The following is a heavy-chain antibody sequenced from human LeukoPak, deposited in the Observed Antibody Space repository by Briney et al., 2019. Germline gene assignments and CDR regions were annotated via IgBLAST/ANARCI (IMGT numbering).Heavy chain of an antibody. Sequence: GGSLSLSCAASGFTFSNYGIHWVRQAPGKGLEWVAVIWSDGINKYYVDSVKGRFTISRDNSKNTLYLQMNSLRADDTAVYYCARSTYSSSSYYFDYWGQGSLVTVSS. V-gene: IGHV3-33*01. CDR3: ARSTYSSSSYYFDY. D-gene: IGHD6-13*01. CDR1: GFTFSNYG. J-gene: IGHJ4*02. CDR2: IWSDGINK.